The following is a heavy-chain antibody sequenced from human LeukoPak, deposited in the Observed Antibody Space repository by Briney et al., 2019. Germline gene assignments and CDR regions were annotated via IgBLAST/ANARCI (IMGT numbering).Heavy chain of an antibody. CDR1: GFTFSSYG. V-gene: IGHV3-30*18. CDR2: ISYDVSNK. J-gene: IGHJ4*02. D-gene: IGHD3-22*01. CDR3: AKDSALYYDSSGFFDY. Sequence: GRSLRLSCAASGFTFSSYGMHWVRQAPGKGLEWVAVISYDVSNKYYADSVKGRFTISRDNSKNTLYLQMNSLRAEDTAVYYCAKDSALYYDSSGFFDYWGQGTLVTVSS.